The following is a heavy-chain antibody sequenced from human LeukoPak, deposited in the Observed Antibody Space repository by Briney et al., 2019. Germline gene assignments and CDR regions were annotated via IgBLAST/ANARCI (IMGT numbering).Heavy chain of an antibody. CDR3: AREYYGSGSYVIDY. V-gene: IGHV4-61*08. J-gene: IGHJ4*02. Sequence: PSQTLSLTCAVSGGSISSGGYSWSWLRQPPGKGLEWIGYIYYSGSTNYNPSLKSRVTISADTSKNQFSLKLSSVTAADTAVYYCAREYYGSGSYVIDYWGQGTLVTVSS. D-gene: IGHD3-10*01. CDR1: GGSISSGGYS. CDR2: IYYSGST.